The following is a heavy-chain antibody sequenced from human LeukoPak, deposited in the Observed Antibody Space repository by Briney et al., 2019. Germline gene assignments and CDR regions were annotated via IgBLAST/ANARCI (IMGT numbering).Heavy chain of an antibody. Sequence: SSETLSLTCTASGGSISSYDWSWIRQPAGKGLEWIGRINTSGSTNYNPSLKSRVTMSVDTSKNQFSLKLSSVTAADTAVYYCARLHQHGMDVWGQGTTVTVSS. D-gene: IGHD2-2*01. V-gene: IGHV4-4*07. CDR2: INTSGST. CDR1: GGSISSYD. CDR3: ARLHQHGMDV. J-gene: IGHJ6*02.